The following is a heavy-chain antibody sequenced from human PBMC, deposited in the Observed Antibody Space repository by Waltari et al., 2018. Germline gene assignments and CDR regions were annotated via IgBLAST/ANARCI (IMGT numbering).Heavy chain of an antibody. D-gene: IGHD3-22*01. V-gene: IGHV1-69*13. CDR3: ARDIRRPFYYDSSGYSLDAFDI. CDR1: GGTFSSYA. CDR2: IIPIFGTA. J-gene: IGHJ3*02. Sequence: QVQLVQSGAEVKKPGSSVKVSCKASGGTFSSYAISWVRQAPGQGLEWMGGIIPIFGTANYAQKFQGRVTITADESTSTAYMELSSLRSEDTAVYYCARDIRRPFYYDSSGYSLDAFDIWGQGTMVTVSS.